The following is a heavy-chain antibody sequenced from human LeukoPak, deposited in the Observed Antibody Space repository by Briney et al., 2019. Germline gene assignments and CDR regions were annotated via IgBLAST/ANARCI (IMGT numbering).Heavy chain of an antibody. CDR1: GFTFSSYW. D-gene: IGHD2-15*01. Sequence: GGSLRLSCAASGFTFSSYWMSWVRQAPGKGLEWVANINQGGSETYYVDSVKGRFTISRDNARNSLYLQMNSLRGEDTAVYYCARARRGYYYDNWGQGTLVTVSS. J-gene: IGHJ4*02. CDR3: ARARRGYYYDN. CDR2: INQGGSET. V-gene: IGHV3-7*01.